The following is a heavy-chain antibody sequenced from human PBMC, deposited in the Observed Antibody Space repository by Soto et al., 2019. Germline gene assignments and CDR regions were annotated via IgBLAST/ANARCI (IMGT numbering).Heavy chain of an antibody. D-gene: IGHD3-22*01. CDR1: GYTFTSYG. CDR2: ISAYNGNT. Sequence: QVQLVQSGAEVKKPGASVKVSCKASGYTFTSYGISWVRQAPGQGLEGMGWISAYNGNTNYAQKLQGIVTMTTDTSTSTGYMELRSLRSNDTDVYYGSRVQGWLLPNRGAFDISGQGTMVTVS. J-gene: IGHJ3*02. CDR3: SRVQGWLLPNRGAFDI. V-gene: IGHV1-18*04.